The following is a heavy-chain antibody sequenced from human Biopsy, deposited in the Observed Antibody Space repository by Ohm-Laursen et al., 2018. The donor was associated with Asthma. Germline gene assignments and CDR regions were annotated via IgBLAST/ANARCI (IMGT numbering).Heavy chain of an antibody. Sequence: SQTLSLTWTVGGAYIGSRDHHWSWIRQSPGTGLEWIGFVFWSGTTHYNRSLERRLSISIDTTRNEFSMTLRSVTAADTAVYFCARVASYGDLYFGIDVWGPGTTVSVS. D-gene: IGHD4-17*01. CDR2: VFWSGTT. CDR1: GAYIGSRDHH. V-gene: IGHV4-30-4*01. CDR3: ARVASYGDLYFGIDV. J-gene: IGHJ6*02.